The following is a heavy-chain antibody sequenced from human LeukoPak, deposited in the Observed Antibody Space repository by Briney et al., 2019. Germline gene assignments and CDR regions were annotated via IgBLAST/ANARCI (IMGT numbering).Heavy chain of an antibody. CDR2: IYYSGST. V-gene: IGHV4-59*08. Sequence: PSETLYLTCTVSGGSISSYYWSWIRQPPGKGLEWIGYIYYSGSTNYNPSLKSRVTISVDTSKNQFSLKLSSVTAADTAVYYCARHVEQRLTPFDYWGQGILVTVSS. CDR3: ARHVEQRLTPFDY. J-gene: IGHJ4*02. CDR1: GGSISSYY. D-gene: IGHD6-19*01.